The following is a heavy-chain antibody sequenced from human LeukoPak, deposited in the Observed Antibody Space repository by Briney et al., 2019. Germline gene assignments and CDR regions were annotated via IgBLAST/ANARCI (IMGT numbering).Heavy chain of an antibody. V-gene: IGHV5-51*01. D-gene: IGHD6-13*01. CDR3: ARQKDSSSWSRYYYGMDV. CDR2: IYPGDSDT. CDR1: GYSFTSYW. Sequence: GESLKISCKGSGYSFTSYWIGWARQMPGKGLEWMGIIYPGDSDTRYSPSFQGQVTISADKSLSTAYLQWSSLKASDTAMYYCARQKDSSSWSRYYYGMDVWGQGTTVTVSS. J-gene: IGHJ6*02.